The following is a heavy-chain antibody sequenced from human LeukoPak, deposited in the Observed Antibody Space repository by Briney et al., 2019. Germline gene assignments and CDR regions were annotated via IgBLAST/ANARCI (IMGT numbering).Heavy chain of an antibody. J-gene: IGHJ4*02. CDR3: ARERYDFWSGYYEIGY. CDR1: GGTFSSYA. V-gene: IGHV1-69*01. D-gene: IGHD3-3*01. CDR2: IIPIFGTA. Sequence: SVKVSCKASGGTFSSYAISWVRQAPGQGLEWMGGIIPIFGTANYAQKFQGRVTITADESTSTAYMELSSLRSEDTAVYYCARERYDFWSGYYEIGYWGQGTLVTVSS.